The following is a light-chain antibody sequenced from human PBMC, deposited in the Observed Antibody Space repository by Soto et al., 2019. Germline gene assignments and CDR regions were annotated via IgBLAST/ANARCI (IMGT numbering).Light chain of an antibody. CDR1: QSVSSN. CDR3: QQYDTWPRT. CDR2: GAS. J-gene: IGKJ1*01. V-gene: IGKV3-15*01. Sequence: EIVMTQSPATLSVSPVERATLSCMASQSVSSNLAWYQQKPGQAPRLLIYGASTRATGIPARFSGSGSGTEFTLSISSLQSDDFGVYYCQQYDTWPRTFGQGTKVDIK.